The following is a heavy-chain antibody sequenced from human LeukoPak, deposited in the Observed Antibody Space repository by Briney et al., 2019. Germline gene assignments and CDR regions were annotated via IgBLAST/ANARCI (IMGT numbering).Heavy chain of an antibody. V-gene: IGHV3-7*01. CDR2: IKQDGSEK. CDR1: GFTFSSYW. Sequence: GGSLRLSCAASGFTFSSYWMSWVRQAPGKGLEWVANIKQDGSEKYYVDSVKGRFTISRDNAKNSLYLQMNSLRAEDTAVYYRARVVPAAIGAFDIWGQGTMVTVSS. D-gene: IGHD2-2*02. CDR3: ARVVPAAIGAFDI. J-gene: IGHJ3*02.